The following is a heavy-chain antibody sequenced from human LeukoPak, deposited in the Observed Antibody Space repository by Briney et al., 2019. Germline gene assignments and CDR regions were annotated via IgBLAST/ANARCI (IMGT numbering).Heavy chain of an antibody. CDR1: GYTFTSYA. J-gene: IGHJ6*02. D-gene: IGHD6-19*01. Sequence: GASVKVSCKASGYTFTSYAMNWVRQAPGQGLEWMGWINTNTGNPTYAQGFTGRFVFSLDTSVSTAYLQISSLKAEDTAVYYCASSYSSGWYQPGYGMDVWGQGTTVTVSS. CDR2: INTNTGNP. V-gene: IGHV7-4-1*02. CDR3: ASSYSSGWYQPGYGMDV.